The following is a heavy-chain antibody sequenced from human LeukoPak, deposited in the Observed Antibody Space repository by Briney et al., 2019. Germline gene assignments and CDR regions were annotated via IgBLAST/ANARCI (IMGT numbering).Heavy chain of an antibody. CDR1: GGSISSSSYY. J-gene: IGHJ4*02. V-gene: IGHV4-39*07. D-gene: IGHD6-19*01. Sequence: SETLSLTCTVSGGSISSSSYYWGWIRQPPGKGLEWIGSIYYSGSTYYNPSLRSRVTISVDTSKNQFSLKLSSVTAADTAVYYCARVGQWLALDYWGQGTLVTVSS. CDR2: IYYSGST. CDR3: ARVGQWLALDY.